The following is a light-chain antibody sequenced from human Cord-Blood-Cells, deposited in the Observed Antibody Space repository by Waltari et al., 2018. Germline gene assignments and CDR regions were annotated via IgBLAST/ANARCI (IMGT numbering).Light chain of an antibody. Sequence: DIVLTQPPDSLPVSLGERATINCNSSQSVLYSSNNKNYLAWYQQKPGQPPKLLICWASTRESGVPDRFSGSGSGPDYTLTISSLQAEDVAVYYCQQYYSTPYTFGQGTKLEIK. CDR3: QQYYSTPYT. V-gene: IGKV4-1*01. J-gene: IGKJ2*01. CDR1: QSVLYSSNNKNY. CDR2: WAS.